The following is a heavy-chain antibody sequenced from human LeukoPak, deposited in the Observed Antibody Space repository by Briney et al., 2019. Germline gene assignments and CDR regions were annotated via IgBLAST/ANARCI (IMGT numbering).Heavy chain of an antibody. V-gene: IGHV4-31*03. D-gene: IGHD3-22*01. J-gene: IGHJ4*02. CDR1: GGSISSGGYY. CDR3: ATAYYDSSGPTYTYYFDY. Sequence: SETLSLTCTASGGSISSGGYYWSWIRQHPGKGLEWIGYIYYSGSTYYNPSLKSRVTISVDTSKNQFSLKLSSVTAADTAVYYCATAYYDSSGPTYTYYFDYWGQGTLVTVSS. CDR2: IYYSGST.